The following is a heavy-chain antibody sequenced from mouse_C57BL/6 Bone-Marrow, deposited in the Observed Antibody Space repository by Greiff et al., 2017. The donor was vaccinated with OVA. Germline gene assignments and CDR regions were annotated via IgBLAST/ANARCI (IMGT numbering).Heavy chain of an antibody. CDR3: ARLPDGYSWFAY. J-gene: IGHJ3*01. D-gene: IGHD2-3*01. CDR1: GYSFTSYY. V-gene: IGHV1-66*01. Sequence: QVQLQQSGPELVKPGASVKISCKASGYSFTSYYIHWVKQRPGQGLEWIGWIYPGSGNTKYNEKFKGKATLTADTSSSTAYMQLSSLTSEDSAVYYCARLPDGYSWFAYWGQGTLVTVSA. CDR2: IYPGSGNT.